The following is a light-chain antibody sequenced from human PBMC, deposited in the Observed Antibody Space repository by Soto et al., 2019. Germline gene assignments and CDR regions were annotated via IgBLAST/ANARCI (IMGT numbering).Light chain of an antibody. V-gene: IGKV3-11*01. CDR1: RSVGRN. CDR3: QQRADWIT. Sequence: EIVLTQSPATLSVSPGETATLSCRASRSVGRNLGWYQQRPGQAPRLLIYDTFNRATGIPARFSGSGSGIDFTLTSISLEPEDLAVYFCQQRADWITFGQGTRLEIK. J-gene: IGKJ5*01. CDR2: DTF.